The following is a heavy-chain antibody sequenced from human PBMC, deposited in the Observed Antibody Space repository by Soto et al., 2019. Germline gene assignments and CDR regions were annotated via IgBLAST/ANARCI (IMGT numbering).Heavy chain of an antibody. CDR1: GFTFSDYY. CDR3: ARGPVTDFNWFDP. V-gene: IGHV3-11*06. CDR2: ISSSSSYT. Sequence: GGSLRLSCAASGFTFSDYYMSWIRQAPGKGLEWVSYISSSSSYTNYADSVKGRFTISRDSAKNSLYLQMNSLRAEDTAVYYCARGPVTDFNWFDPWGQGTLVTVSS. D-gene: IGHD4-4*01. J-gene: IGHJ5*02.